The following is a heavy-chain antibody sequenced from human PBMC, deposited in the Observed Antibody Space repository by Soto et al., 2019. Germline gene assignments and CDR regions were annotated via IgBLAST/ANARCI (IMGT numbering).Heavy chain of an antibody. Sequence: EVQLVESGGGLVKPGGSLRLSCAASGFTFSSYSMNWVRQAPGKGLEWVSSISSSSSYIYYADSVKGRFTISRDNAKNSLYLQMNSLRAEDTAVYYCARDLMVRGVMTYFAYWGQGTLVTVSS. J-gene: IGHJ4*02. CDR1: GFTFSSYS. D-gene: IGHD3-10*01. V-gene: IGHV3-21*01. CDR3: ARDLMVRGVMTYFAY. CDR2: ISSSSSYI.